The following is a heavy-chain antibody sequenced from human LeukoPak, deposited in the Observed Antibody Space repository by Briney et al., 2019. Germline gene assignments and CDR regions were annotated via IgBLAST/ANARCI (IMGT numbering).Heavy chain of an antibody. CDR1: GFTFSSYW. D-gene: IGHD3-22*01. CDR3: ARDLFPDYYDSSGPPEA. V-gene: IGHV3-74*01. Sequence: GGSLRLSCAASGFTFSSYWMHWVRQAPGKGLVWVSRINSAGRTTSYADSVKGRFTISRDNAKNTLYLQMNSLRAEDTAVYYCARDLFPDYYDSSGPPEAWGQGTLVTVSS. CDR2: INSAGRTT. J-gene: IGHJ5*02.